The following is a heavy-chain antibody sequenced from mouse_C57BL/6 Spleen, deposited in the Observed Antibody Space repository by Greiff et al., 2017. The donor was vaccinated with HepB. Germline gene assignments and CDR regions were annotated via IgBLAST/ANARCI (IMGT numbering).Heavy chain of an antibody. CDR3: ASPGYDYDGGFAY. CDR2: IRNKANGYTT. D-gene: IGHD2-4*01. CDR1: GFTFTDYY. Sequence: EVNVVESGGGLVQPGGSLSLSCAASGFTFTDYYMSWVRQPPGKALEWLGFIRNKANGYTTEYSASVKGRFTISRDNSQSILYLQMNALRAEDIATYYCASPGYDYDGGFAYWGQGTLVTVSA. V-gene: IGHV7-3*01. J-gene: IGHJ3*01.